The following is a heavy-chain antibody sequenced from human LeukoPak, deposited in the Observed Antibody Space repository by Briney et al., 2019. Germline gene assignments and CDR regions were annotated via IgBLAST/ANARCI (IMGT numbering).Heavy chain of an antibody. CDR2: IYSGGST. CDR1: GFTFSSYA. J-gene: IGHJ3*02. D-gene: IGHD3-10*01. V-gene: IGHV3-66*01. Sequence: GFLRLSCAASGFTFSSYAMSWVRQAPGKGLEWVSVIYSGGSTYYADSVKGRFTISRDNSKNTLYLQMNSLRAEDTAVYYCARERIWFGEPPDAFDIWGQGTMVTVSS. CDR3: ARERIWFGEPPDAFDI.